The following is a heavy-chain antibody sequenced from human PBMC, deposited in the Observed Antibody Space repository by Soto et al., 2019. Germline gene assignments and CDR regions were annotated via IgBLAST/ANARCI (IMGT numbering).Heavy chain of an antibody. CDR3: AHLLGGCSSTGCSPLRFDY. Sequence: QITLKESGPTLVKPTETLTLTCTFSGFSLSISGVGVGWIRQPPGKALEWLALIYWDDDKRYSPSLRSRLTITKDTSKNHVGLTMTNMDPVDTGTYYCAHLLGGCSSTGCSPLRFDYWGQGTLVTVSS. J-gene: IGHJ4*02. CDR2: IYWDDDK. V-gene: IGHV2-5*02. CDR1: GFSLSISGVG. D-gene: IGHD2-2*01.